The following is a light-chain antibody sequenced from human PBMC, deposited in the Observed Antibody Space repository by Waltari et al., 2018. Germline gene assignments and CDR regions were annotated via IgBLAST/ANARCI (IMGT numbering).Light chain of an antibody. Sequence: EIVLTQSPGTLSLSPGERATLSCRASQSVSSNYLAWYQQRPRQAPRLLIHGSSSRATGIPDRISGSGSGTDFTLTISRLEPEDFAVYYCQQYGRSWNTFGQGTKLEIK. J-gene: IGKJ2*01. CDR2: GSS. CDR3: QQYGRSWNT. V-gene: IGKV3-20*01. CDR1: QSVSSNY.